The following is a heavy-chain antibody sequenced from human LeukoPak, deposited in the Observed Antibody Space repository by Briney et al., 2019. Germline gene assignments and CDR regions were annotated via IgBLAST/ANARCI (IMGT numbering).Heavy chain of an antibody. Sequence: SETLSLTCAVSGYSISSGYYWGWIRQPPGKGLEWIGSIYHSGSTYYNPSLKSRVTISVGTSKNQFSLKLSSVTAADTAVYYCASCQFSIAAAGYWGQGTLVTVSS. CDR2: IYHSGST. J-gene: IGHJ4*02. D-gene: IGHD6-13*01. CDR1: GYSISSGYY. CDR3: ASCQFSIAAAGY. V-gene: IGHV4-38-2*01.